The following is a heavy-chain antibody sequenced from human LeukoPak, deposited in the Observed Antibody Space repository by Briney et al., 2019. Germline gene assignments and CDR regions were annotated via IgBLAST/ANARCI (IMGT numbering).Heavy chain of an antibody. D-gene: IGHD3-22*01. CDR3: AKDVRAYYDSSGYFTY. V-gene: IGHV3-9*01. Sequence: GGSLRLSCAASGFTFDDYAIHWVRQAPGKGLEWVSGISWIGGSITSADSGKGRFTISRDNAKNSLYLQMNSLRAEDTALYYCAKDVRAYYDSSGYFTYWGQGTLVTVSS. CDR1: GFTFDDYA. CDR2: ISWIGGSI. J-gene: IGHJ4*02.